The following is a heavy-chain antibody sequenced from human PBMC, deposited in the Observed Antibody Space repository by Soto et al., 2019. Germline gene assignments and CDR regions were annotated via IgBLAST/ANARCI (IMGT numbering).Heavy chain of an antibody. CDR1: GFSLSGPA. D-gene: IGHD6-13*01. CDR2: IRSKPYSYAT. Sequence: EVQLVESGGGLVQPGGSLKLSCAASGFSLSGPAMHWVRQASGKGLEWVGRIRSKPYSYATAYAASVNGRFTISRDDSQNTAYLQMNNLKTEDTAVYFYSGISAYWGQGTLVTVSS. V-gene: IGHV3-73*02. J-gene: IGHJ4*02. CDR3: SGISAY.